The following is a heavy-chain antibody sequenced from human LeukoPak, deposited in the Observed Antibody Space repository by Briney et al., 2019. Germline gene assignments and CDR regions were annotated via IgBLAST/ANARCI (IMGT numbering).Heavy chain of an antibody. D-gene: IGHD3-3*01. J-gene: IGHJ4*02. CDR2: ISGSSTYI. CDR3: ARGSEWSSGVSDY. V-gene: IGHV3-21*01. CDR1: GFTFSRCG. Sequence: GGSLRLSCAASGFTFSRCGMNWVRQAPGKGLEWVSSISGSSTYIYYADSVKGRFTISRDNAKDSLYLQMNSLRAEDTAVYYCARGSEWSSGVSDYWGQGTLVTVSS.